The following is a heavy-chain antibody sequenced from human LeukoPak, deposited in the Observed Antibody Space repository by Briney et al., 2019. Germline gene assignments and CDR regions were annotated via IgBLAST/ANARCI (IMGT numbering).Heavy chain of an antibody. V-gene: IGHV1-18*01. CDR2: ISAYNGNT. J-gene: IGHJ6*02. CDR3: ARDYSNYVLHGMDV. D-gene: IGHD4-11*01. Sequence: ASVKVSCTASGYTFTSYGISWVRQAPGQGLEWMGWISAYNGNTNYAQKLQGRVTMTTDTSTSTAYMELRSLRSDDTAVYYCARDYSNYVLHGMDVWGQGTTVTVSS. CDR1: GYTFTSYG.